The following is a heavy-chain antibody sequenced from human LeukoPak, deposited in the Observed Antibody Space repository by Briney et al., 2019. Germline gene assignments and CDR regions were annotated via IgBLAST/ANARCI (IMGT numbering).Heavy chain of an antibody. V-gene: IGHV4-34*01. J-gene: IGHJ4*02. CDR3: ARRWIQLWFNGYYFDY. D-gene: IGHD5-18*01. Sequence: PSETLSLTCAVYGGSFSGYYWSWIRQPQGKGLEWIGEINHSGSTNYNPSLKSRVTISVDTSKNQFSLKLSSVTAADTAVYYCARRWIQLWFNGYYFDYWGQGTLVTVSS. CDR2: INHSGST. CDR1: GGSFSGYY.